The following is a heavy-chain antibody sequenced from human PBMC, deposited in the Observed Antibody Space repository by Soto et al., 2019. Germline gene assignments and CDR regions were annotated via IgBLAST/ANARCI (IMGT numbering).Heavy chain of an antibody. V-gene: IGHV1-69*06. Sequence: QVQLVQSGAEVKKPGSSVKVSCKASGGTFSSYAISWVRQAPGQGLEWMGGIIPIFGTANYAQKFQGRVTITADKSTSTAYMELSSLRSEDTAVYYCARELRYCSGGSCYFDYWGQGTLVTVCS. CDR2: IIPIFGTA. D-gene: IGHD2-15*01. J-gene: IGHJ4*02. CDR3: ARELRYCSGGSCYFDY. CDR1: GGTFSSYA.